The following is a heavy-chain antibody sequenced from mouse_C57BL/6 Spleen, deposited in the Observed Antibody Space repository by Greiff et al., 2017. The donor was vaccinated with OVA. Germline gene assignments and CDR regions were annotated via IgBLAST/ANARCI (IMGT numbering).Heavy chain of an antibody. J-gene: IGHJ4*01. CDR3: TRYYYGSSSPYAMDY. CDR1: GFNIKDDY. D-gene: IGHD1-1*01. Sequence: VQLQQSGAELVRPGASVKLSCTASGFNIKDDYMHWVKQRPEQGLEWIGWIDPENGDTEYASKFQGKATITADTSSNTAYLQLSSLTSEDTAVYYCTRYYYGSSSPYAMDYWGQGTSVTVFS. V-gene: IGHV14-4*01. CDR2: IDPENGDT.